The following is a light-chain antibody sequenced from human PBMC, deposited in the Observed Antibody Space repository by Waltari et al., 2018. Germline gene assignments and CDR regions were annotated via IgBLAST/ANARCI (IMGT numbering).Light chain of an antibody. J-gene: IGKJ2*01. CDR3: QQYNNWPPMYT. Sequence: EIVMTQSPATLSVSPGERVTLSCRASQSVSSNLVWYQQKPGQAPRVLIYAASTRATGIPARFSGSGSGTEFTLTISSLQSEDFAVYYCQQYNNWPPMYTFGQGTKLEIK. V-gene: IGKV3-15*01. CDR1: QSVSSN. CDR2: AAS.